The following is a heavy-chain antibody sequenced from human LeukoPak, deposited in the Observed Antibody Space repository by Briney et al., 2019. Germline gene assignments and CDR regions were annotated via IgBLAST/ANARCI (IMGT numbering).Heavy chain of an antibody. CDR1: GFTFSSYG. CDR3: ARVRRGIAAASHFDY. V-gene: IGHV3-33*01. D-gene: IGHD6-13*01. CDR2: IWYDGSNK. Sequence: GRSLRLSCAASGFTFSSYGMHWVRQAPGKGLEWVAVIWYDGSNKYYADSVKGRFTISRDNSKNTLYLQMNSLRAEDTAVYYCARVRRGIAAASHFDYWGQETLVTVSS. J-gene: IGHJ4*02.